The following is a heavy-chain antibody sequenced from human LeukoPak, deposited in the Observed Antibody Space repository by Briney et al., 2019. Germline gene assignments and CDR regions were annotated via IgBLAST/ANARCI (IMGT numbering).Heavy chain of an antibody. CDR3: ARGHSGLGYCSGGSCDLVDY. CDR2: MNPNSGNT. V-gene: IGHV1-8*03. Sequence: GASVKVSCKASGYTFTSYDINWVRQATGQGLEWMGWMNPNSGNTGYAQKFQGRVTITRNTSISTAYMELSSLRSEDTAVYYCARGHSGLGYCSGGSCDLVDYWGQGTLVTVSS. CDR1: GYTFTSYD. J-gene: IGHJ4*02. D-gene: IGHD2-15*01.